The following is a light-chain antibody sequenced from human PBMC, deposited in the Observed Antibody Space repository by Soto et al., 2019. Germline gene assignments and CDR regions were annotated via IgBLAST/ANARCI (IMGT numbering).Light chain of an antibody. V-gene: IGLV1-47*01. J-gene: IGLJ1*01. CDR3: AAWDDSLSALYV. CDR1: SYNIGSNY. Sequence: QSVLTQPPSASGTPGQRVTISFSGSSYNIGSNYVYWYQQLPGTAPKLLIYRNNQRPSGVPDRFSGSKSGTSASLAISGLRSEDEADYYCAAWDDSLSALYVFGTGTKVTVL. CDR2: RNN.